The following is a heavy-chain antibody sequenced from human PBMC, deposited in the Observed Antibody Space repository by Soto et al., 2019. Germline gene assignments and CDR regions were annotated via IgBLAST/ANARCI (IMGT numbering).Heavy chain of an antibody. J-gene: IGHJ6*02. D-gene: IGHD2-15*01. Sequence: QVQLVQSGAEVKKPGSSVKVSCKASGGTFSSYAISWVRQAPGQGLEWMGGIIPIFGTANYAQKFQGRVTITADESXXTAYMELSSLRSEDTAVYYCASPPVGCSGGRCPYYYYGMDVWGQGTTVTVSS. V-gene: IGHV1-69*12. CDR1: GGTFSSYA. CDR2: IIPIFGTA. CDR3: ASPPVGCSGGRCPYYYYGMDV.